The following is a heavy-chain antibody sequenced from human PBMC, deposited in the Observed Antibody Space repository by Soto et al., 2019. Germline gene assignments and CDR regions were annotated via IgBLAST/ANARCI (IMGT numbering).Heavy chain of an antibody. CDR3: ARDGGRNYYGSGSYYTNYYYGMDV. CDR1: GYTFTIYV. CDR2: ISDFNGNT. V-gene: IGHV1-18*04. Sequence: GASVKVSGKASGYTFTIYVISLLLQAPVQVLAWPGCISDFNGNTNYAQKLQGRVTMPTDTPTSTAYMELRSLRSDDTAVYYCARDGGRNYYGSGSYYTNYYYGMDVWGQGTTVTVSS. D-gene: IGHD3-10*01. J-gene: IGHJ6*02.